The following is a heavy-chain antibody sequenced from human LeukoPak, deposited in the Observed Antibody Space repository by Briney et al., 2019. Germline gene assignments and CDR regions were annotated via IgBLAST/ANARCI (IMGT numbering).Heavy chain of an antibody. V-gene: IGHV4-34*01. D-gene: IGHD2-8*02. Sequence: PSETLSLTCAVYGGSFSGYYWSWIRQPPGKGLEWIGEINHSGSTNYNPSLKSRVTISVDTSKNRFSLKLSSVTAADTAVYYCARGYCTGGVCYRRYYYYYMDVWGKGTTVTVSS. CDR2: INHSGST. CDR3: ARGYCTGGVCYRRYYYYYMDV. CDR1: GGSFSGYY. J-gene: IGHJ6*03.